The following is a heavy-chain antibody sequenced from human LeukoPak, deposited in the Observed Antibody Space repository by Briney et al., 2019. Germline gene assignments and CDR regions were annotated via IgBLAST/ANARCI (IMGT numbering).Heavy chain of an antibody. Sequence: SESLSLTCSVSGGSISSYYWSWIRQPAGKGLEWIGHIYTSGDTTHNPSLKSGVTISLDKSTNQFSFILITVIAADTAGYYCSTFTRDGFDFWGQGTLVTVSS. CDR1: GGSISSYY. V-gene: IGHV4-4*07. D-gene: IGHD2-2*01. CDR3: STFTRDGFDF. J-gene: IGHJ4*02. CDR2: IYTSGDT.